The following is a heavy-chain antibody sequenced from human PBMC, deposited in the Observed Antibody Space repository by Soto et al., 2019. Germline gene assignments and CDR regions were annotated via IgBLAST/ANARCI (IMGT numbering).Heavy chain of an antibody. CDR3: TRGGCSSESYCCFDY. Sequence: EVQLVESGGGLVRPGGSLRLSCAASGFTFSAYCMSWVRQAPGKGLEWVANIKQDGSEKYYVDSVKGRFTISRDNAENSPYLQMNSLRAADTAVYYCTRGGCSSESYCCFDYWGQGTLVTVSS. J-gene: IGHJ4*02. D-gene: IGHD1-26*01. V-gene: IGHV3-7*01. CDR2: IKQDGSEK. CDR1: GFTFSAYC.